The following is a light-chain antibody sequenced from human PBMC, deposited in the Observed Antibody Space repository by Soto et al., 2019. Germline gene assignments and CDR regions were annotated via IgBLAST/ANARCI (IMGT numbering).Light chain of an antibody. V-gene: IGLV2-14*01. J-gene: IGLJ1*01. CDR3: GSYASSSTLYV. CDR1: SSDVGGYNY. Sequence: QSVLTQPASVSGSPGQSITISCTGTSSDVGGYNYVSWYQQHSDKAPKLMIYDVSNRPSGVSNRFSGSKSGNTASLTISGLQAEDEADYYCGSYASSSTLYVFGTGTKVTVL. CDR2: DVS.